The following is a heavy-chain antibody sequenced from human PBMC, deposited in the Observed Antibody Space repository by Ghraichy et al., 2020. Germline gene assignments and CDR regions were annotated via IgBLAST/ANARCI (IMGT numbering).Heavy chain of an antibody. D-gene: IGHD4-11*01. CDR3: AAPGGSNPQASDAFDI. CDR2: IVVGSGNT. Sequence: SVKVSCKASGFTFTSSAVQWVRQARGQRLEWIGWIVVGSGNTNYAQKFQERVTITRDMSTSTAYMELSSLRSEDTAVYYCAAPGGSNPQASDAFDIWGQGTMVTVSS. V-gene: IGHV1-58*01. CDR1: GFTFTSSA. J-gene: IGHJ3*02.